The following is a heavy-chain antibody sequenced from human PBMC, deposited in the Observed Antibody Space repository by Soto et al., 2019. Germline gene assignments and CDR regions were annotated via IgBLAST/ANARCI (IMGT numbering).Heavy chain of an antibody. CDR1: GDSVSSNSAA. V-gene: IGHV6-1*01. CDR3: ARGALYCSSTSCYYYYYYMDV. D-gene: IGHD2-2*01. J-gene: IGHJ6*03. Sequence: QSQTLSLTCAISGDSVSSNSAAWNWIRQSPSRGLEWLGRTYYRSKWYNDYAVSVKSRITINPDTSKNQFSLQLNSVTPEDTAVYYCARGALYCSSTSCYYYYYYMDVWGKGTTVTVSS. CDR2: TYYRSKWYN.